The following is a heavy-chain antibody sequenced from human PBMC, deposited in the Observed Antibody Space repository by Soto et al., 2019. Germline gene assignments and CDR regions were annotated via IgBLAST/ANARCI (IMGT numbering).Heavy chain of an antibody. D-gene: IGHD1-20*01. CDR3: ARGRARLLAGRYNWGNFDY. Sequence: GGSLRLSCAASGFTFSSYWMSWVRQAPGKGLEWVANIKQDGSEKYYVDSVKGRFTISRDNAKNSLYLQMNSLRAEDTAVYYCARGRARLLAGRYNWGNFDYWGQGTLVTVSS. V-gene: IGHV3-7*01. J-gene: IGHJ4*02. CDR1: GFTFSSYW. CDR2: IKQDGSEK.